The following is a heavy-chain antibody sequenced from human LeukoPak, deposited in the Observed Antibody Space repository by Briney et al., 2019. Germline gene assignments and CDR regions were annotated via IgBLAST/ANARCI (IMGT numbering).Heavy chain of an antibody. D-gene: IGHD3-22*01. V-gene: IGHV4-34*01. Sequence: PSETLSLTCAVYGGSFSGYYWSWIRQPPGKGLEGIGEINHSGSTNYNPSLKSRVTTSVDTSKNQFSLKLSSVTAADTAVYYCARASVFSSGYYYFDYWGQGTLVTVSS. J-gene: IGHJ4*02. CDR2: INHSGST. CDR3: ARASVFSSGYYYFDY. CDR1: GGSFSGYY.